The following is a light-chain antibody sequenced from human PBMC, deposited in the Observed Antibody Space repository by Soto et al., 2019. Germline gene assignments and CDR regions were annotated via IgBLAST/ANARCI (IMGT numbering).Light chain of an antibody. CDR2: NVN. CDR3: SSFTSSTTYV. J-gene: IGLJ1*01. V-gene: IGLV2-14*01. Sequence: QSALTQSASVSGSPGQSITISCTGTSSDVGSYNHVSWYQQHPGEVPKLIIFNVNDRPSGVSNRFSGSKSGNTASLTISGLQAEDEADYYCSSFTSSTTYVFGTGTKVNVL. CDR1: SSDVGSYNH.